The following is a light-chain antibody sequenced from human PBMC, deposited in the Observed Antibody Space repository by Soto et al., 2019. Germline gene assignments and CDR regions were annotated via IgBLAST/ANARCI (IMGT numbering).Light chain of an antibody. CDR3: SSYTSSSAPHVV. J-gene: IGLJ2*01. V-gene: IGLV2-14*01. CDR1: SSDVGDYNY. CDR2: DVS. Sequence: QSALTQPASVSGSPGQSSTISCTGTSSDVGDYNYVSWYQQHPGKAPKLMIYDVSNRPSGVSNRFSGSKSGNTASLTISGLQAEDEADYYCSSYTSSSAPHVVFGGGTKLTV.